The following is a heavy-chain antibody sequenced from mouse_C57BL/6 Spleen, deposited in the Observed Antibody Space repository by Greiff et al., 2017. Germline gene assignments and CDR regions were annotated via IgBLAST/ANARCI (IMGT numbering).Heavy chain of an antibody. D-gene: IGHD2-5*01. CDR1: GFSLTSYG. J-gene: IGHJ1*03. Sequence: QVQLKQSGPGLVQPSQSLSITCTVSGFSLTSYGVHWFRQSPGKGLEWLGVIWSGGSTDYNAAFISRLSISKDNSKSQVFFKMNSLQADDTAIYYCARSPTIVTNWYFDVWGTGTTVTVSS. CDR2: IWSGGST. V-gene: IGHV2-2*01. CDR3: ARSPTIVTNWYFDV.